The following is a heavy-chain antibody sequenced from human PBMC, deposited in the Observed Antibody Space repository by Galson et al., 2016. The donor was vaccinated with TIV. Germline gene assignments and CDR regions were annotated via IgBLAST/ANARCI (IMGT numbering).Heavy chain of an antibody. Sequence: SLRLSCGASGFMFSSDWMTWVRQAPGKGLEWVASINQDGSDSPYVDSVKGRFTISRDNAKKSLFLQMNGLRGEDTGVYYCAPGVSAASTGVNWGQGTLVTVSS. J-gene: IGHJ4*02. D-gene: IGHD6-13*01. CDR3: APGVSAASTGVN. CDR2: INQDGSDS. CDR1: GFMFSSDW. V-gene: IGHV3-7*01.